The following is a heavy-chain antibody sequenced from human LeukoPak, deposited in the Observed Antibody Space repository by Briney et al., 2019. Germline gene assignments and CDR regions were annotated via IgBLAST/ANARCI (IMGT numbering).Heavy chain of an antibody. J-gene: IGHJ3*02. V-gene: IGHV3-21*01. CDR3: ARDIGDFDAFDI. Sequence: NPGGSLRLSCAASGFTFSSYSMNWVRQAPGKGLEWVSSISSSSSYIYYADSVKGRFTISRDNAKNSLYLQMNSLRAEDTAVYYCARDIGDFDAFDIWGQGTMVTVSS. CDR1: GFTFSSYS. D-gene: IGHD3-16*01. CDR2: ISSSSSYI.